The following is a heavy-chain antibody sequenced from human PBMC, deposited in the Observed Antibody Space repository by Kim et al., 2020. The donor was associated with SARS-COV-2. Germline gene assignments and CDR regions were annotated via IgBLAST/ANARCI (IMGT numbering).Heavy chain of an antibody. D-gene: IGHD3-10*01. CDR2: IYHGDSDT. CDR1: GYSFTSYW. J-gene: IGHJ6*02. CDR3: ARTGRGGWFGEFGMDV. V-gene: IGHV5-51*01. Sequence: GESLKISCKGSGYSFTSYWIGWVRQMPGKGLEWMGIIYHGDSDTRYSPSFQGQVTISADKSISTAYLQWSSLKASDTAMYYCARTGRGGWFGEFGMDVWGQGTTVTVSS.